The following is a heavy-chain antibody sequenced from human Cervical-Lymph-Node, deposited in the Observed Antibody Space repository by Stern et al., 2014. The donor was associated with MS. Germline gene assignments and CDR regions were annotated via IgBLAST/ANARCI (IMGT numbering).Heavy chain of an antibody. D-gene: IGHD5-18*01. CDR1: GFSLSTSGMC. J-gene: IGHJ4*02. V-gene: IGHV2-70*01. CDR3: ARIRSGYSYGYFDY. CDR2: IDWDDDK. Sequence: QVTLRESGHALVKPTQTLTLTCTFSGFSLSTSGMCVSWIRQPPGKALEWLALIDWDDDKYYSTSLKTRLTISKDTSKNQVVLTMTNMDPVDTATYYCARIRSGYSYGYFDYWGQGTLVTVSS.